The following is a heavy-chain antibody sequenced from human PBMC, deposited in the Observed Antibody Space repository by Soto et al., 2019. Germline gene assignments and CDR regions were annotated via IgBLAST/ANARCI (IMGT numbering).Heavy chain of an antibody. J-gene: IGHJ5*02. CDR3: AMAHGATRFDP. D-gene: IGHD3-16*01. CDR1: GYTFTSYY. V-gene: IGHV1-46*03. CDR2: INPSGGST. Sequence: GASVKVSCKASGYTFTSYYMHWVRQAPGQGLEWMGIINPSGGSTSYAQKFQGRVTMTRDTSTSTVYMELSSLRSEDTAVYYCAMAHGATRFDPWGQGTLVTVSS.